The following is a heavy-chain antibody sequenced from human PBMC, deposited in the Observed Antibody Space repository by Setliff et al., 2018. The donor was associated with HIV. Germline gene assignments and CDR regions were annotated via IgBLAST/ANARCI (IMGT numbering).Heavy chain of an antibody. D-gene: IGHD5-12*01. CDR2: IIPIFGTP. J-gene: IGHJ6*03. CDR3: ATNPEMATINYYYYYMDV. Sequence: KVSCKASGGAFRGFGISWVVQAPGQGLEWMGQIIPIFGTPRYAQKFQGRVTITADESTSTVYTELSSLRSEDTAVYYCATNPEMATINYYYYYMDVWGKGTTVTVSS. CDR1: GGAFRGFG. V-gene: IGHV1-69*01.